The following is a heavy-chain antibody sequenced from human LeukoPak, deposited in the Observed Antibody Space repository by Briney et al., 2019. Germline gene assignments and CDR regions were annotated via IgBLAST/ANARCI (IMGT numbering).Heavy chain of an antibody. CDR2: IYYSGST. J-gene: IGHJ4*02. CDR1: GGSISSSTYF. V-gene: IGHV4-39*01. CDR3: ARQDGSNYGY. Sequence: SETLSLTCTVSGGSISSSTYFWGWIRQPPGKGLEWIGSIYYSGSTYYNPSLESRVTISVDTSKNQFSLKLSSATAADTAVYYCARQDGSNYGYWGQGTLVTVSS. D-gene: IGHD4-11*01.